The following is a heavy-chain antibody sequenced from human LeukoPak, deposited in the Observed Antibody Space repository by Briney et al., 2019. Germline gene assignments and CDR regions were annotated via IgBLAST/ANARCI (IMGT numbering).Heavy chain of an antibody. Sequence: ASVKVSCKASGYTFTGYYMQWVRQAPGQGLEWMGWINPNSGGTNYAQKFQGRVTMTRDTSISTAYMELSRLRSDDTAVYYCARAGLAYYDSSGYYYGYWGQGTLVTVSS. CDR3: ARAGLAYYDSSGYYYGY. D-gene: IGHD3-22*01. V-gene: IGHV1-2*02. J-gene: IGHJ4*02. CDR1: GYTFTGYY. CDR2: INPNSGGT.